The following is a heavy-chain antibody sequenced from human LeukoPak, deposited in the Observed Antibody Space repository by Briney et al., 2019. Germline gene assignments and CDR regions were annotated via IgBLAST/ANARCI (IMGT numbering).Heavy chain of an antibody. D-gene: IGHD3-22*01. CDR3: ARRQGYYYDSSGYGTEY. J-gene: IGHJ4*02. CDR2: IYYSGST. V-gene: IGHV4-59*13. CDR1: GGSISSYY. Sequence: PSETLSLTCTVSGGSISSYYWIWIRQPPGRGLEWIGYIYYSGSTNYSPSLKSRVTISVDTCKNHFCLKLCYVTAGYPGVYYCARRQGYYYDSSGYGTEYWGQGTLVTVSS.